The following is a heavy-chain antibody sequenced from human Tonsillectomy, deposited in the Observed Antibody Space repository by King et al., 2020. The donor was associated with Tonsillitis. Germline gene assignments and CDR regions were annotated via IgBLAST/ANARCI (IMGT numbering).Heavy chain of an antibody. J-gene: IGHJ4*02. V-gene: IGHV3-30*18. CDR1: GFTFSSYG. CDR2: ISYDGSKK. D-gene: IGHD6-19*01. CDR3: SKARQWLVHFDY. Sequence: VQLVESGGGVVQPGRSLRLSCAASGFTFSSYGIHWVRQAPGKGLEWVAVISYDGSKKYYADSVRGRFTISRDNSKNTQYLQMKSLRADDTAVCYCSKARQWLVHFDYWGQGTLVTVSS.